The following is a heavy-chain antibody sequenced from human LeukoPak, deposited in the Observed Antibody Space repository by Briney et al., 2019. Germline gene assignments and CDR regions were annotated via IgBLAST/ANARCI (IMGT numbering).Heavy chain of an antibody. Sequence: GGSLRLSCAASGFTFSSYGMNWVRQAPEKGLEWVSYISTSGATMFYADSVKGRFTISRDNAKNSVYLQMHSLRAEDTALYYCARTYYDDLGYWGQGTLVTVSS. CDR3: ARTYYDDLGY. J-gene: IGHJ4*02. CDR1: GFTFSSYG. CDR2: ISTSGATM. D-gene: IGHD4-17*01. V-gene: IGHV3-48*03.